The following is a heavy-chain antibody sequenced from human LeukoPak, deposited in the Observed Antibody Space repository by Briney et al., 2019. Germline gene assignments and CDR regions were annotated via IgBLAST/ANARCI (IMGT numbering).Heavy chain of an antibody. Sequence: GASVKVSCKASGYTFSNYGITWVRQAPGQGLEWMGWISAYNGNTNYAQKLQGRVTMTTDTSTSTAYMELRSLRAEDTAVYYCARSYGTYNWFDSWGQGTLVTVSS. CDR3: ARSYGTYNWFDS. J-gene: IGHJ5*01. CDR1: GYTFSNYG. D-gene: IGHD1-14*01. V-gene: IGHV1-18*01. CDR2: ISAYNGNT.